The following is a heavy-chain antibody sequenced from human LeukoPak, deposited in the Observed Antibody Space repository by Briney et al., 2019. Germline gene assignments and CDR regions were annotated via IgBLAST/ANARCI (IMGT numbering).Heavy chain of an antibody. D-gene: IGHD3-3*01. CDR1: GGSISSSSYY. J-gene: IGHJ4*02. V-gene: IGHV4-39*07. Sequence: SETLSLTCTVSGGSISSSSYYWGWIRQPPGKGLEWIGSIYYSGSTYYNPSLKSRVTISVDTSKNQFSLKLSSVTAADTAVYYCARDAYDFWSGYSRWGQGTLVTVPS. CDR3: ARDAYDFWSGYSR. CDR2: IYYSGST.